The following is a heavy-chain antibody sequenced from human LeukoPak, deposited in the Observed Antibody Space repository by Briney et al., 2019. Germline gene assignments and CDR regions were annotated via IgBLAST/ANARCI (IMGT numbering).Heavy chain of an antibody. V-gene: IGHV3-48*04. D-gene: IGHD3-16*02. CDR2: IVGSTTTM. CDR3: ARDRNYREGLVTIRYMDV. J-gene: IGHJ6*03. Sequence: GGSLRLSCAASGITFTNFGMNWVRQAPGKGLEWISYIVGSTTTMYYADSVKGRFTISRDNAKNSLHLQMNSPRVEDTAVYYCARDRNYREGLVTIRYMDVWGKGTTVTVSS. CDR1: GITFTNFG.